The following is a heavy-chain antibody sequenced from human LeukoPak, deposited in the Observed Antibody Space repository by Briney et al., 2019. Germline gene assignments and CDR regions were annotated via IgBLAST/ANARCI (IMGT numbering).Heavy chain of an antibody. Sequence: ASVKVSCKASGYTFTSYGISWVRQATGQGLEWMGWMNPNSGNTGYAQKFQGRVTITADKSTSTAYMELSSLRSEDTAVYYCARDNYDSSGYYYYWFDPWGQGTLVTVSS. V-gene: IGHV1-8*03. D-gene: IGHD3-22*01. CDR3: ARDNYDSSGYYYYWFDP. CDR1: GYTFTSYG. J-gene: IGHJ5*02. CDR2: MNPNSGNT.